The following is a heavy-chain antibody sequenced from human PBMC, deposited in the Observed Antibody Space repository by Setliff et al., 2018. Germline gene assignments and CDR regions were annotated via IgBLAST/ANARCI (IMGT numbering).Heavy chain of an antibody. CDR1: GYSFTSYW. J-gene: IGHJ3*02. CDR3: ARSYDSGFYHQRDAYDI. D-gene: IGHD3-22*01. Sequence: PGESLKISCKGSGYSFTSYWIGWVRQMPGKGLEWMGIIYPGDSDTRYSPSFQGQVTISADKSISTAYLQWSSLRSDDTAVYYCARSYDSGFYHQRDAYDIWGQGTMVTVSS. V-gene: IGHV5-51*01. CDR2: IYPGDSDT.